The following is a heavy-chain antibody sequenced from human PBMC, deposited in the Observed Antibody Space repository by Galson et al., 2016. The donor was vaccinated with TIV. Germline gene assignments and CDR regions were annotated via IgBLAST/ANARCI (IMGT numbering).Heavy chain of an antibody. CDR1: GFTFGHYA. Sequence: SLRLPCAASGFTFGHYAVNWFRQAPGKGLEWVGFITSKTYGATTEYAASVKGRFTISRDDSRNVAYLQMNSLKTEDTAVYYCTRTAMGSTRNAFDIWGQGTVVTVSS. V-gene: IGHV3-49*03. CDR2: ITSKTYGATT. D-gene: IGHD1-1*01. CDR3: TRTAMGSTRNAFDI. J-gene: IGHJ3*02.